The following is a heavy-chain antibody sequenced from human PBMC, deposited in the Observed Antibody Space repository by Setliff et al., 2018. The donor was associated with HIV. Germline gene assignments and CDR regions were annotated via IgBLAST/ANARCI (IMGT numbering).Heavy chain of an antibody. CDR3: ARDYTLRSDYSKTFDY. D-gene: IGHD2-15*01. CDR2: INWNGGST. Sequence: GGSLRLSCEASGFTFSSYWMSWVRQAPGKGLEWVSGINWNGGSTGYADSVKGRFTISRDNAKNSLYLQMNSLRAEDTALYYCARDYTLRSDYSKTFDYWGQGTLVTVSS. J-gene: IGHJ4*02. CDR1: GFTFSSYW. V-gene: IGHV3-20*04.